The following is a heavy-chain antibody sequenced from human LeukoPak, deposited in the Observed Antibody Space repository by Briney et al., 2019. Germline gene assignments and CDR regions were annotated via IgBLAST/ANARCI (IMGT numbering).Heavy chain of an antibody. Sequence: GESLKISCAASGFTFSSYSMNWVRQAPGKGLEWVSSISSSSSYIYYADSVKGRFTISRDNAKNSLYLQMNSLRAEDTAVYYCAREDTVTAKFDYWGQGTLVTVSS. CDR1: GFTFSSYS. V-gene: IGHV3-21*01. CDR3: AREDTVTAKFDY. D-gene: IGHD4-17*01. J-gene: IGHJ4*02. CDR2: ISSSSSYI.